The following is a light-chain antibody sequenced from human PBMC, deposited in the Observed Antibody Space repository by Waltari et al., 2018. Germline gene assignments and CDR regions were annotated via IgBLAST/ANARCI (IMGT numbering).Light chain of an antibody. J-gene: IGKJ2*01. Sequence: EIVVTQSPATLSVSPGEGATRSCRASETIKTNLAWYQQKPGQAPRLLIYDASTRATGIPARFSGSGSGTEFTLTISSLQSEDFAIYFCQQYNEWPPISTFGQGTNLEIK. V-gene: IGKV3-15*01. CDR3: QQYNEWPPIST. CDR2: DAS. CDR1: ETIKTN.